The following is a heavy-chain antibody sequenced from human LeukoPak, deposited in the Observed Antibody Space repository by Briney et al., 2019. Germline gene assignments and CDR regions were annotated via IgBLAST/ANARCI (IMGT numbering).Heavy chain of an antibody. CDR2: ITNSGSTI. J-gene: IGHJ4*02. Sequence: GGSLRLSCAASGFSFSDYYMSWVRQAPGKGLEWITYITNSGSTIYYAESVKGRFTISRDDAKNSLYLQMNNLRAEDTAVYYCARDRDCGTTTCSVDYWGQGTLVTVSS. D-gene: IGHD2-2*01. CDR3: ARDRDCGTTTCSVDY. CDR1: GFSFSDYY. V-gene: IGHV3-11*01.